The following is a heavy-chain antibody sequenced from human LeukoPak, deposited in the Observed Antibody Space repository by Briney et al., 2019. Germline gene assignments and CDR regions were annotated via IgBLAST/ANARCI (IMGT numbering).Heavy chain of an antibody. V-gene: IGHV3-7*03. J-gene: IGHJ4*02. Sequence: PGGSLRLSCAASGFRFSDYWMNWVRQAPGKGLEWVANIKEDGSEKYYVDSVKGRFTTSRDNAKNSLYLQMNSLRAEDTALYYCAKAPIRSGYFRVFDYWGQGTLVTVSS. CDR1: GFRFSDYW. D-gene: IGHD3-22*01. CDR3: AKAPIRSGYFRVFDY. CDR2: IKEDGSEK.